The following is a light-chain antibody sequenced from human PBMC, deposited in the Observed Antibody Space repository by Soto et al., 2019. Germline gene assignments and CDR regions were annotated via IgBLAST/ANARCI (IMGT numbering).Light chain of an antibody. V-gene: IGKV3-20*01. CDR1: QSVSSSY. CDR2: GAS. Sequence: EIVLTQSPGTLSLSPGERATLSCWASQSVSSSYLAWYQQKPGQAPRLLIYGASSRATGIPDRFSGSGSGTDFTLTISRLEPEDFAVYYCQQYGISPETFGQGSKVDIK. J-gene: IGKJ1*01. CDR3: QQYGISPET.